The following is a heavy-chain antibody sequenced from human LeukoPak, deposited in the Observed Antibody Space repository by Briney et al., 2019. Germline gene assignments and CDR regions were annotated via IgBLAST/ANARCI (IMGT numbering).Heavy chain of an antibody. CDR2: INSGGDTI. Sequence: GGSLRLSCTASGFPFSDNSMGWLRQAPGKGLEWVSYINSGGDTIHYSGAVKGRFSISRDNSKRLLYLQMSRLRIDDTALYYCARGGSGWTFNHWGQGTLVSVSS. CDR3: ARGGSGWTFNH. D-gene: IGHD2/OR15-2a*01. J-gene: IGHJ4*02. CDR1: GFPFSDNS. V-gene: IGHV3-11*01.